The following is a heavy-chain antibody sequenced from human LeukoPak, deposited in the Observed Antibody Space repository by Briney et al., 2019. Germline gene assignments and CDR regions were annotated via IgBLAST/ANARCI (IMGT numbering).Heavy chain of an antibody. D-gene: IGHD5-18*01. CDR2: IIPIFGTA. V-gene: IGHV1-69*05. CDR1: GGTFSSYA. CDR3: ARGSLSGGYSYGYRRSQYYYYMDV. Sequence: SVKVSCKASGGTFSSYAISWVRQAPGQGLEWMGGIIPIFGTANYAQKFQGRVTITTDESTSTAYMELSSLRSEDTAVYYCARGSLSGGYSYGYRRSQYYYYMDVWGKGTTVTVSS. J-gene: IGHJ6*03.